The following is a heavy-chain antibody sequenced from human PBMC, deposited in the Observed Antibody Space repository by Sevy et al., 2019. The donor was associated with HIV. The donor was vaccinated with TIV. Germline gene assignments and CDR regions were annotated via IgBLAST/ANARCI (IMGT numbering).Heavy chain of an antibody. CDR1: GFTFSTHA. V-gene: IGHV3-30-3*01. CDR3: ARDLGYESTGYLPLFDN. Sequence: LSLTRAASGFTFSTHAMHWVRQAPGKGLEWVAIISYDGNIEYYPDSVKGRFTISRDDSKNTLYLQMNSLRSEDTALYYCARDLGYESTGYLPLFDNWGQGTLVTVSS. J-gene: IGHJ4*02. CDR2: ISYDGNIE. D-gene: IGHD3-22*01.